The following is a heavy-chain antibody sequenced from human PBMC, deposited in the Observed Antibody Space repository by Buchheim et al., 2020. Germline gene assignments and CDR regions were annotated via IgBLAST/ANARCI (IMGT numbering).Heavy chain of an antibody. Sequence: EVQLLESGGGLVQPGESLRLSCAASGFTFSNYAMTWVRQAPGKGLEWVSIVTGNGGSTYYADSVKGRFTISRDNSKNPLYLQMNSLRAEDMAVYYCARDLFGYYYDSSGYYPGDYWGQGTL. V-gene: IGHV3-23*01. CDR2: VTGNGGST. CDR1: GFTFSNYA. D-gene: IGHD3-22*01. J-gene: IGHJ4*02. CDR3: ARDLFGYYYDSSGYYPGDY.